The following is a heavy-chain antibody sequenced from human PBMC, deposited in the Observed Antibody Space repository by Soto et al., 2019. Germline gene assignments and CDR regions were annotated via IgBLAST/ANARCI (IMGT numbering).Heavy chain of an antibody. V-gene: IGHV1-8*01. J-gene: IGHJ4*02. CDR2: MNPNSGNT. D-gene: IGHD3-3*01. Sequence: QVQLVQSGAEVKKPGASVKVSCKASGYTFTSYDINWVRQATGQGLEWMGWMNPNSGNTGYAQKFRGRVTMTSNTSIRTAYMALSSLSSEDTDVYYCAREKSGYYDYWGQGTLVTVSS. CDR3: AREKSGYYDY. CDR1: GYTFTSYD.